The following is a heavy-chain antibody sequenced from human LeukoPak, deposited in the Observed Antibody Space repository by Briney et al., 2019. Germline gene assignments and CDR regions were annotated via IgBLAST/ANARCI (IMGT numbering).Heavy chain of an antibody. CDR1: GFTFSSYA. J-gene: IGHJ4*02. V-gene: IGHV3-23*01. CDR3: ARRFSGSGSPITY. Sequence: QTGGSLRLSCAASGFTFSSYAMSWVRQAPGKGLEWVSAISGSGGSTYYADSVKGRFTISRDNSKNTLYLQMNSLRAEDTAVYYCARRFSGSGSPITYWDQGTLVTVSS. D-gene: IGHD3-10*01. CDR2: ISGSGGST.